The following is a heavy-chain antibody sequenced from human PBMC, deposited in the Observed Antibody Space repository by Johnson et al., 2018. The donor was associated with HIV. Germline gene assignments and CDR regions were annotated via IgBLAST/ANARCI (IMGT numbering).Heavy chain of an antibody. D-gene: IGHD3-22*01. V-gene: IGHV3-33*06. CDR3: AKARTYLYESSGCYFGAFDV. CDR2: IWYDGSNK. J-gene: IGHJ3*01. CDR1: GFTFSSYG. Sequence: QVQLVESGGGVVQPGRSLRLSCAASGFTFSSYGMHWVRQAPGKGLEWVAVIWYDGSNKYYADSVKGRFTISRDNSKNTLYLQMNSLRAEDTAVYYCAKARTYLYESSGCYFGAFDVWGQGTMVTVSS.